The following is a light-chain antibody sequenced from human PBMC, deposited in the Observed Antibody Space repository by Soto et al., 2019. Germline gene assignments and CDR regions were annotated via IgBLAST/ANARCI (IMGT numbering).Light chain of an antibody. J-gene: IGLJ1*01. Sequence: QLVLTEPPSASGSPGRSVPIPCTGTSSDVGGYPYVSWYQQHPGKAPKLMTYEVSKRPSGVPDRFSGSKSGNTASLTVSGLQAEDEADYYCSSHAGSNNYVFGTGTKVTVL. CDR3: SSHAGSNNYV. CDR2: EVS. V-gene: IGLV2-8*01. CDR1: SSDVGGYPY.